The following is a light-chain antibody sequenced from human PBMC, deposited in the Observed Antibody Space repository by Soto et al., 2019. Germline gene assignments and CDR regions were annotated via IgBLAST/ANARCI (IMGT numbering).Light chain of an antibody. CDR3: QSYDSSLSGVV. V-gene: IGLV1-40*01. CDR1: SSNIGAGYD. CDR2: GNS. J-gene: IGLJ2*01. Sequence: QSVLTQPPSVSGAPGQRVTISCTGSSSNIGAGYDVHWYQQLPGTAPKLLIYGNSNRPSGVPDRFSGSKSGTSASLAIPGLPAEDEADYYCQSYDSSLSGVVFGGGTKLTVL.